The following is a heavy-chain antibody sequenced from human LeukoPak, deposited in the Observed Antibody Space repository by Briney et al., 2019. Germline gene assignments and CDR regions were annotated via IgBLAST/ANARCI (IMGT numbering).Heavy chain of an antibody. J-gene: IGHJ6*02. Sequence: ASVKVSCKASGYTFTSYDINWVRQATGQGFEWMGWMNPNSGNTGYAQKFQGRVTMTRNTSISTAYMELSSLRSEDTAVYYCARESPYDFWSGNEPASPILLLPYFYYGMDVWGQGTTVTVSS. D-gene: IGHD3-3*01. CDR1: GYTFTSYD. CDR3: ARESPYDFWSGNEPASPILLLPYFYYGMDV. CDR2: MNPNSGNT. V-gene: IGHV1-8*01.